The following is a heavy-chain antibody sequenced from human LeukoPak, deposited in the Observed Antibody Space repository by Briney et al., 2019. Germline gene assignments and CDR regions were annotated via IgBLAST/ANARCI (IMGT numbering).Heavy chain of an antibody. Sequence: PGGSLRLSCAASGFTFSSYSMNWVRQAPGKGLEWVSPISSSSSYIYYADSVKGRFTISRDNAKNSLYLQMNSLRAEDTAVYYCARKTSTTVVMEYYFDYWGQGTLVTVSS. CDR1: GFTFSSYS. V-gene: IGHV3-21*01. D-gene: IGHD4-23*01. CDR2: ISSSSSYI. CDR3: ARKTSTTVVMEYYFDY. J-gene: IGHJ4*02.